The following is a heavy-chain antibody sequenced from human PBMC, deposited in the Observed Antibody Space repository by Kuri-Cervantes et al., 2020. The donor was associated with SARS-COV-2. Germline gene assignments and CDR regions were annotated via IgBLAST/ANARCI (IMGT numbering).Heavy chain of an antibody. CDR1: GLTFSSYA. Sequence: GESLKISCAASGLTFSSYAMSWVRQAPGKGLEWVSAISGSGGSTYYADSVKGRFTISRDNSKNTLYLQMNSLRAEDTAVYYCATAGTTAMALFDYWGQGTLVTVSS. CDR3: ATAGTTAMALFDY. CDR2: ISGSGGST. J-gene: IGHJ4*02. D-gene: IGHD5-18*01. V-gene: IGHV3-23*01.